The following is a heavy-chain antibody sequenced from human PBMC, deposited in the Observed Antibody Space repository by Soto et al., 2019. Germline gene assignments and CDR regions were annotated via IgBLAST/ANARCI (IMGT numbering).Heavy chain of an antibody. CDR2: ISYDGSNK. D-gene: IGHD1-26*01. CDR1: GFTFSSYG. V-gene: IGHV3-30*18. Sequence: QVQLVASGGGVVQPGRSLRLSCAASGFTFSSYGMHWVRQAPGKWLEWVAVISYDGSNKYYADSVKGRFTISRDNSKNTVYLQMNSLRAEDTAVYYCAKDGGTYYHTSSWYFDLWGRGTLVTVSS. CDR3: AKDGGTYYHTSSWYFDL. J-gene: IGHJ2*01.